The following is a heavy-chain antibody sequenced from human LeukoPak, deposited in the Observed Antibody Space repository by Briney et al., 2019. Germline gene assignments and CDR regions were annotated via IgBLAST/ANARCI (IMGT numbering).Heavy chain of an antibody. V-gene: IGHV5-51*01. Sequence: GESLKISCEASGYSFTNYWIGWERQMPGKGLEWMGIIYPGDSDTRYSPSFQGQVTISADKSISTAYLQWSSLKASDTAMYYCASGSGAVAFDIWGQGTMVTVSS. CDR3: ASGSGAVAFDI. CDR1: GYSFTNYW. D-gene: IGHD3-10*01. CDR2: IYPGDSDT. J-gene: IGHJ3*02.